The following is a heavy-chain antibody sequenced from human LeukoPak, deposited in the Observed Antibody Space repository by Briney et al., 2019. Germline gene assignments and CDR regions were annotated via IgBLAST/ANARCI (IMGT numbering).Heavy chain of an antibody. CDR2: FDPEEAKM. D-gene: IGHD3-3*01. V-gene: IGHV1-24*01. J-gene: IGHJ4*02. CDR1: RNSLSELS. CDR3: TTRSGDFWSGFEN. Sequence: GASVKVSCKVSRNSLSELSIQWVRQAPGKGLECLGGFDPEEAKMVYAQNFQGRVTMTEDTSTQTAYMELSGLTSDDTAVYYCTTRSGDFWSGFENWCQGTLVTVSS.